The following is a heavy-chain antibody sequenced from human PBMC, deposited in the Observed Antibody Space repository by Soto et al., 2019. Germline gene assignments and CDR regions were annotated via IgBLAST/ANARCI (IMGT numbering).Heavy chain of an antibody. Sequence: QVQLVESGGGVVQPGKSLRLSCAASGFTFSSYVMHWVRQAPGKGLEWVAVISYDGNNIYYADSVKGRFTVSRDNSKNTLYRQMNSLRAEDTAVYYCAREQLVPSGYYYGVDVWGQGTTVTVSS. CDR2: ISYDGNNI. J-gene: IGHJ6*02. V-gene: IGHV3-30*14. CDR1: GFTFSSYV. D-gene: IGHD6-6*01. CDR3: AREQLVPSGYYYGVDV.